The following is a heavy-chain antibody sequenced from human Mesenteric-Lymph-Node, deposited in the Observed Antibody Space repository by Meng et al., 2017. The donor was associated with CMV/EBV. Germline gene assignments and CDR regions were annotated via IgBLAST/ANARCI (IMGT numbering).Heavy chain of an antibody. CDR3: ARFQWLAYYFDN. D-gene: IGHD6-19*01. CDR2: INPNSGGT. Sequence: CKASGYTFTDYYMHWVRQAPGQGLEWMGWINPNSGGTNYAQNFQGRVTMTRDASITTAYMDLNRLTSDDTAVYYCARFQWLAYYFDNWGQGTLVTVSS. J-gene: IGHJ4*02. CDR1: GYTFTDYY. V-gene: IGHV1-2*02.